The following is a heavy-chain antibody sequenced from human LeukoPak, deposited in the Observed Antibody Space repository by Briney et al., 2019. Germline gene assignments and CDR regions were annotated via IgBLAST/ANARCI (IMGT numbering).Heavy chain of an antibody. J-gene: IGHJ4*02. CDR2: ICSRGTYI. Sequence: SGGSLRPSCAASGFTFSNYGMTWVRQAPGKGLGGGSSICSRGTYIYYTYSLRGRFTISRDNAKSSLYLQMNSLRAEDTAVYYCARGYSSSWYSPDYWGQGTLVTVSS. CDR3: ARGYSSSWYSPDY. CDR1: GFTFSNYG. V-gene: IGHV3-21*01. D-gene: IGHD6-13*01.